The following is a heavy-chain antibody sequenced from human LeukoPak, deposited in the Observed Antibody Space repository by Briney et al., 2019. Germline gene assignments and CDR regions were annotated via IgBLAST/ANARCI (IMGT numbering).Heavy chain of an antibody. CDR3: ARSGITMIVVVNYYFDY. CDR2: ISAYNGNT. J-gene: IGHJ4*02. Sequence: GASVKVSCKASGYTFTSYGISWVRQAPGQGLEWMGWISAYNGNTNYAQKLQGRVTMTRDMSTSTVYMELSSLRSEDTAVYYCARSGITMIVVVNYYFDYWGRGTLVTVSS. CDR1: GYTFTSYG. V-gene: IGHV1-18*01. D-gene: IGHD3-22*01.